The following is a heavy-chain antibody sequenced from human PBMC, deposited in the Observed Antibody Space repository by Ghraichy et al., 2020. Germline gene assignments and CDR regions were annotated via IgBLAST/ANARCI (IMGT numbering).Heavy chain of an antibody. J-gene: IGHJ3*02. CDR3: AKALSWSGYHPDAFDI. CDR2: IRYDGSNK. Sequence: LNISCAASGFTFSSYGMHWVRQAPGKGLEWVAFIRYDGSNKYYADSVKGRFTISRDSSKNTLYLQMNSLRAEDTAVYYCAKALSWSGYHPDAFDIWGQGTMVTVSS. D-gene: IGHD3-3*01. CDR1: GFTFSSYG. V-gene: IGHV3-30*02.